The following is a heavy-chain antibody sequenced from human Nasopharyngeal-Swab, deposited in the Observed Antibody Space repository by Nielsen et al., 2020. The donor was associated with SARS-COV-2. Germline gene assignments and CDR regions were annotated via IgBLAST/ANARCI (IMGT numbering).Heavy chain of an antibody. V-gene: IGHV4-59*01. D-gene: IGHD3-22*01. CDR3: ARGDVGYYDSSGYSYYFDY. J-gene: IGHJ4*02. CDR2: IYYSGST. Sequence: SETLSLTCTVSGGSISSYYWSWIRQPPGKGLEWIGYIYYSGSTNYNPSLKSRVTISVDTSKNQFSLKLSFVTAADTAVYYCARGDVGYYDSSGYSYYFDYWGQGTLVTVSS. CDR1: GGSISSYY.